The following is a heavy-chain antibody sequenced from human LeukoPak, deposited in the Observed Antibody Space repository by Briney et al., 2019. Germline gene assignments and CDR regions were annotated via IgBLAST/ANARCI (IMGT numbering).Heavy chain of an antibody. J-gene: IGHJ5*02. Sequence: GGSLRRSCAASGFTFSSYAMNWVRHAPGKGLEWGSGISGSGGSTYYADSVKGRFTISRDNSKNTLYLQMNSLRAEDTAVYYCAKDRYSNYGNWFDPWGQGTLVTVFS. D-gene: IGHD4-11*01. CDR3: AKDRYSNYGNWFDP. V-gene: IGHV3-23*01. CDR1: GFTFSSYA. CDR2: ISGSGGST.